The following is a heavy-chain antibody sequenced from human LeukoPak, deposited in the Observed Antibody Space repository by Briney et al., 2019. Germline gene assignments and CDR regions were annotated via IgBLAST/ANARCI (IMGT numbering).Heavy chain of an antibody. CDR2: IKEDGSGK. CDR1: GITFNDYC. CDR3: ARDVWTYSGEAFDY. D-gene: IGHD5-12*01. Sequence: GGSLRLSCAASGITFNDYCMSWVRQAPGKGLEWVANIKEDGSGKYYVDSVKGRFSISRDNSKNSLYLQMNSLRAEDTAVYYCARDVWTYSGEAFDYWGQGALVTVSS. J-gene: IGHJ4*02. V-gene: IGHV3-7*01.